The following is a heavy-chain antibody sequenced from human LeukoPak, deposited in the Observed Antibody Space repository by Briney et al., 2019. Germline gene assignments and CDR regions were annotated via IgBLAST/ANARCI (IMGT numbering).Heavy chain of an antibody. J-gene: IGHJ4*02. CDR1: RYTFTSYY. CDR3: ASNIAAAGTVYYFDY. CDR2: INPSGGST. D-gene: IGHD6-13*01. V-gene: IGHV1-46*01. Sequence: ASVKVSCKASRYTFTSYYMHWVRQAPGQGLEWMGIINPSGGSTSYAQKFQGRVTMTRDTSTSTVYMELSSLRSEDTAVYYCASNIAAAGTVYYFDYWGQGTLVTVSS.